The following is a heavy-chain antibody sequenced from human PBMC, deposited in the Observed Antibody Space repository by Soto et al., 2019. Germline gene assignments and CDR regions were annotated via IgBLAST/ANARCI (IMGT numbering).Heavy chain of an antibody. D-gene: IGHD6-19*01. CDR3: TRAGGSGWGYYFDY. J-gene: IGHJ4*02. CDR2: IRSEAYGWTT. CDR1: GFTFGDYA. Sequence: PGGSLRLSCPASGFTFGDYAMSWVRQAPGKGLECVGFIRSEAYGWTTEYAASVKGRFTISRDDSKSIAYLQMNSLRTEDTAVYYCTRAGGSGWGYYFDYWGQGNQVTVSS. V-gene: IGHV3-49*04.